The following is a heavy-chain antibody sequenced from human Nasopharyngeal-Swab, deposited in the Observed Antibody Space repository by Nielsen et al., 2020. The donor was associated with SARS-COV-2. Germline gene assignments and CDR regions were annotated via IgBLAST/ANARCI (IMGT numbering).Heavy chain of an antibody. V-gene: IGHV3-21*01. CDR1: GFRDYS. J-gene: IGHJ6*02. CDR2: ISSSSSDI. Sequence: GESLKISCVDSGFRDYSMNWVRQAPGKGLEWVSSISSSSSDIYYADSVKGRFTISRDNAKNSLYLQMNSLRAEDTAVYYCARLASYYGMDVWGQGTTVTVSS. CDR3: ARLASYYGMDV.